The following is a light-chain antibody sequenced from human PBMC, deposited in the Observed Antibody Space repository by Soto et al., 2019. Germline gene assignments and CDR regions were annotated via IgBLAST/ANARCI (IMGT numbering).Light chain of an antibody. V-gene: IGKV1-5*01. Sequence: DFQMTRSPSTRSPSVGTRVPTTCGASQSIYSWLAWYQQKPGKAPKLLIYDASIVNSVVPSTFNGNGSGTEFALTVSSLHPDDFATYYCLQYLTYPWTFGHGTKVDIK. J-gene: IGKJ1*01. CDR3: LQYLTYPWT. CDR2: DAS. CDR1: QSIYSW.